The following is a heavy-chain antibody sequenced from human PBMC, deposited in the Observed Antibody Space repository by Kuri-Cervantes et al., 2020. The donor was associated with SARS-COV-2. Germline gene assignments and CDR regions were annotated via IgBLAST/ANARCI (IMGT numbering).Heavy chain of an antibody. CDR2: ISSSSSYT. D-gene: IGHD3-3*01. Sequence: GGSLRLSCAASGFTFSSYGMHWVRQAPGKGLEWVSYISSSSSYTNYADSVKGRFTISRDNAKNSLYLQMNSLRAEDTAVYYCARGGVGITVDYWGQGTLVTVSS. J-gene: IGHJ4*02. V-gene: IGHV3-21*05. CDR1: GFTFSSYG. CDR3: ARGGVGITVDY.